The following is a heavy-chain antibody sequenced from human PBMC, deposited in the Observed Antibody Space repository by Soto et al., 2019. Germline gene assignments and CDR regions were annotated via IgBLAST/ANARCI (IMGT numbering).Heavy chain of an antibody. J-gene: IGHJ6*02. V-gene: IGHV5-10-1*01. D-gene: IGHD6-19*01. Sequence: GESLKISCKGSGYSFTTYWIGWVRQMPGKGLEWMGRIDPSDSYTNYSPSFQGHVTISADKSISTAYLQWSSLKASDTAMYYCARSRRGAYSSGWYSLSGYYNYGIDVWGQGTTVTVSS. CDR3: ARSRRGAYSSGWYSLSGYYNYGIDV. CDR1: GYSFTTYW. CDR2: IDPSDSYT.